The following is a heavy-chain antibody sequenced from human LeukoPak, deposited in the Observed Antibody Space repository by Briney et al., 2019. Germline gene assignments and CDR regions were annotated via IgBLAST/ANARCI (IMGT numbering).Heavy chain of an antibody. CDR3: ARHGVASGSSSDY. CDR1: GYSFTNYW. V-gene: IGHV5-51*01. CDR2: IYPGDSDT. D-gene: IGHD1-26*01. J-gene: IGHJ4*02. Sequence: GESLKISCKGSGYSFTNYWIAWVRQMPGKGLEWMGIIYPGDSDTRYSPSLQGQVTISADKSISTAYLQWSSLKASDTAMYYCARHGVASGSSSDYWGQGTLVTVSS.